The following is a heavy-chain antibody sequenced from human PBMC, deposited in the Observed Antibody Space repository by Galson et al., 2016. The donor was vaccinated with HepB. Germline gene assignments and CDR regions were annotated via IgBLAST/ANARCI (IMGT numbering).Heavy chain of an antibody. CDR3: ARGLVVTYYYGSGTPHGGTWFDP. CDR2: INHSGNT. J-gene: IGHJ5*02. CDR1: GGSFSGYY. V-gene: IGHV4-34*01. Sequence: SETLSLTCAVYGGSFSGYYWSWIRQPPGKGLEWIGEINHSGNTNYNPSLKSRVTISVDTSKDQFSLKMNSVTAADTAVYYCARGLVVTYYYGSGTPHGGTWFDPWGQGTPVTVSS. D-gene: IGHD3-10*01.